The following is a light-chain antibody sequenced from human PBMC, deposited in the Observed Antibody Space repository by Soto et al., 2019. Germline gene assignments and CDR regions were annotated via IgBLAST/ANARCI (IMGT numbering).Light chain of an antibody. CDR3: QQSYSTPLCT. Sequence: EIQMTQSPSSLSASVGDRVTITCRASQSISSYLNWYQQKPGKAPKLLIYAASSLQSGVPSRFSGSGSGTDFTLTISSLQPEDFATYYCQQSYSTPLCTFGQGTKLEIK. CDR2: AAS. CDR1: QSISSY. J-gene: IGKJ2*02. V-gene: IGKV1-39*01.